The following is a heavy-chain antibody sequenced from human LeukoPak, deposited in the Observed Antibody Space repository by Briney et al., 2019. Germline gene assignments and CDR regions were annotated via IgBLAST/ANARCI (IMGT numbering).Heavy chain of an antibody. CDR3: AKNIQRGFDYTNSRDS. Sequence: GGSLSLSCAVSGFILSSYEMNGVPQAPDRGVEWVTVIWSDGNKKFSSHSVKGRFAISRDHSKDIVSLKMDGLRRRDTAVFYFAKNIQRGFDYTNSRDSWGQRTLVIVSS. D-gene: IGHD4-11*01. CDR2: IWSDGNKK. J-gene: IGHJ4*02. V-gene: IGHV3-33*06. CDR1: GFILSSYE.